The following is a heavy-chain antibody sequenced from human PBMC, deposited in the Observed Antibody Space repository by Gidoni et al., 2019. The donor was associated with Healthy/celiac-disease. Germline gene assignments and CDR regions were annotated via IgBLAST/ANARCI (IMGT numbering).Heavy chain of an antibody. J-gene: IGHJ4*02. V-gene: IGHV2-5*01. CDR1: GFSLSTSGVG. Sequence: QITLKESGPTLVKPTQTLTLTCTFSGFSLSTSGVGVGWIRQPPGKALEWLALIYWNDDKRYSPSLKSRLTITKDTSKNQVVLTMTNMDPVDTATYYCAHSTSYFDWLYDPYFDYWGQGTLVTVSS. D-gene: IGHD3-9*01. CDR2: IYWNDDK. CDR3: AHSTSYFDWLYDPYFDY.